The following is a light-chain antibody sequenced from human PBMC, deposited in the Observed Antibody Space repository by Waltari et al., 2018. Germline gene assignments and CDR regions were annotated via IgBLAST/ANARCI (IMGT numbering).Light chain of an antibody. CDR2: EVS. CDR3: SSYTSGSIVV. V-gene: IGLV2-14*01. CDR1: SSDVGGYDF. J-gene: IGLJ1*01. Sequence: QSALTQPASVSGSPGQSITISCTGTSSDVGGYDFVSCYQPHPGKAPKLIIYEVSTRPSGFSHRFFGSKSGSTASLTISGLQAEDEADYYCSSYTSGSIVVFGTGTKVTVL.